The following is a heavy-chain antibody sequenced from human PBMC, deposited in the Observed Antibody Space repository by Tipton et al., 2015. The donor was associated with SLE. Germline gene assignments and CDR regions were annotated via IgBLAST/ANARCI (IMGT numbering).Heavy chain of an antibody. Sequence: TLSLTCTVSGGSVSSNYWSWIRQPPGKGLEWIGYIDYRDITNYNPSLKSRVTISIDTSRNQISLKVTSVTAADAAVYYCARANGAGSTTTLFDYWGQGALVAVSS. D-gene: IGHD3-10*01. CDR2: IDYRDIT. V-gene: IGHV4-59*08. CDR1: GGSVSSNY. CDR3: ARANGAGSTTTLFDY. J-gene: IGHJ4*02.